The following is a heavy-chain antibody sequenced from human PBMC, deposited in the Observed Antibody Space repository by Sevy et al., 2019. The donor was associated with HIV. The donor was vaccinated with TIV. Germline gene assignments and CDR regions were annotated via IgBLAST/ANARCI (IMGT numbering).Heavy chain of an antibody. CDR3: AGEGGTKPHDY. Sequence: GGSLRLSCAASGFTFSKYSMSWVRQPPGKGLEWVSTLSFGCGEINHADSVKGRFTISRDNSKNTLYLQMNNLRAEDTAVYYCAGEGGTKPHDYWGQGTLVTVSS. D-gene: IGHD2-8*01. CDR2: LSFGCGEI. J-gene: IGHJ4*02. CDR1: GFTFSKYS. V-gene: IGHV3-23*01.